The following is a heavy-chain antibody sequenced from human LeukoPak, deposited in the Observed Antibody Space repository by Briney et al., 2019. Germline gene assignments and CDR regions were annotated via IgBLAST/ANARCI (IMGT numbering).Heavy chain of an antibody. Sequence: PGGSLRLSCAASGFTFSSYGMHWVRQAPGKGLEWVAVISYDGSNKYYADSVKGRFTISRDNSKNTLYLQMNSLRSEDTAVYYCARGRLDQLLFGRYYYYYMDVWGKGTTVTVSS. V-gene: IGHV3-30*03. CDR1: GFTFSSYG. CDR3: ARGRLDQLLFGRYYYYYMDV. CDR2: ISYDGSNK. J-gene: IGHJ6*03. D-gene: IGHD2-2*01.